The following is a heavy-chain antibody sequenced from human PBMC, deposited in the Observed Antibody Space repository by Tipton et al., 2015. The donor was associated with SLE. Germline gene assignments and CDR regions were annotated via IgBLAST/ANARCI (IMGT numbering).Heavy chain of an antibody. CDR1: GDSISSSYR. J-gene: IGHJ2*01. Sequence: TLSLTCAVSGDSISSSYRWGWIRQPPGKGLEWIGSIYYSGSTYYNPSLKSRVTISVDTSKNQFSLKLSSVTAADTAVYYCARAGSGADYGDYSPNWYFDLWGRGTLVTVSS. CDR2: IYYSGST. V-gene: IGHV4-39*07. CDR3: ARAGSGADYGDYSPNWYFDL. D-gene: IGHD4-17*01.